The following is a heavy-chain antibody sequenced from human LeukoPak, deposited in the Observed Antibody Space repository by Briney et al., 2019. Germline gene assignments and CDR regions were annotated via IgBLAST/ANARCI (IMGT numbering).Heavy chain of an antibody. CDR3: ARDYYDSSGYKH. CDR2: ISSSSNYI. D-gene: IGHD3-22*01. J-gene: IGHJ4*02. Sequence: GGSLRLSCAASGFTFSSYGMSWVRQAPGKGLEWVSSISSSSNYIYYADSVKGRFTISRDNAKNSLYLQMNSLRAEDTAVYYCARDYYDSSGYKHWGQGTLVTVSS. V-gene: IGHV3-21*04. CDR1: GFTFSSYG.